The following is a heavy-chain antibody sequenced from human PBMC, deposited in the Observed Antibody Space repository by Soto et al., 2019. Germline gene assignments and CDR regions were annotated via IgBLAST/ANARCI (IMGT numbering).Heavy chain of an antibody. D-gene: IGHD6-19*01. J-gene: IGHJ4*02. CDR2: MSYSGST. Sequence: SETLSLTCTVSGGSISSSYWSWIRQPPGKGLEWIGYMSYSGSTNYNPSLKSRVTVSIVTSKNQFSLKLSSVTAADTAVYYCARAVAGMSYYFDYWGQGTLVTVSS. CDR3: ARAVAGMSYYFDY. V-gene: IGHV4-59*01. CDR1: GGSISSSY.